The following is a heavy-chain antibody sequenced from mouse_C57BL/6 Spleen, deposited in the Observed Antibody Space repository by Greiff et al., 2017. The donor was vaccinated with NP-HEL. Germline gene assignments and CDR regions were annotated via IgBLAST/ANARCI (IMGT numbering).Heavy chain of an antibody. CDR3: ARGYYGSSSPFDY. V-gene: IGHV1-69*01. CDR1: GYTFTSYW. J-gene: IGHJ2*01. Sequence: QVQLQQPGAELVMPGASVKLSCKASGYTFTSYWMHWVKQRPGQGLEWIGESDPSDSYTNYNQKFKGKSTLTVDKSSSTAYMQLSSLTSEDSAVYYCARGYYGSSSPFDYWGQGTTLTVSS. CDR2: SDPSDSYT. D-gene: IGHD1-1*01.